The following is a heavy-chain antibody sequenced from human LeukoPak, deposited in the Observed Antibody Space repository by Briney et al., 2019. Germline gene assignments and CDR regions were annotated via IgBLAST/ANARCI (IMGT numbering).Heavy chain of an antibody. Sequence: ASVKVSCKASGYTFTSYDINWVRQATGQGLEWMGWMNPNSGNTGYAQKFQGRVTITRNTSISTAYMELSSLRSEDTAVYYCARGQEAEYDFWNLYYYHMDVWGKGTTVTVSS. V-gene: IGHV1-8*03. CDR2: MNPNSGNT. J-gene: IGHJ6*03. CDR1: GYTFTSYD. D-gene: IGHD3-3*01. CDR3: ARGQEAEYDFWNLYYYHMDV.